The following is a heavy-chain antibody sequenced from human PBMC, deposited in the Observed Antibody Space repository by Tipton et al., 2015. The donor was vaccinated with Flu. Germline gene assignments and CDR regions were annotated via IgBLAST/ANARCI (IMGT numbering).Heavy chain of an antibody. J-gene: IGHJ4*02. CDR1: GYSISSGYY. CDR3: ARVKHGDYFDY. V-gene: IGHV4-38-2*02. D-gene: IGHD4-17*01. CDR2: IYHSGST. Sequence: TLSLTCTVSGYSISSGYYWGWIRQPPGKGLEWIGSIYHSGSTYYNPSPKSRVTISVDTSKNQFSLKLSSVTAADTAVYYCARVKHGDYFDYWGQGTLVTVSS.